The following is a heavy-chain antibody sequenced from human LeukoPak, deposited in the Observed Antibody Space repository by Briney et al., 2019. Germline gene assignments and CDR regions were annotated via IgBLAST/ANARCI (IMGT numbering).Heavy chain of an antibody. D-gene: IGHD5-12*01. CDR3: ARGAYSGYDSVRYWFDP. CDR1: GGTFSSYA. V-gene: IGHV1-69*04. CDR2: IIPILGIA. J-gene: IGHJ5*02. Sequence: ASVKVSCKASGGTFSSYAISWVRQAPGQGLEWMGRIIPILGIANYAQKFQGRVTITADKSTSTAYMELSSLRSEDTAVYYCARGAYSGYDSVRYWFDPWGQGTLVTVSS.